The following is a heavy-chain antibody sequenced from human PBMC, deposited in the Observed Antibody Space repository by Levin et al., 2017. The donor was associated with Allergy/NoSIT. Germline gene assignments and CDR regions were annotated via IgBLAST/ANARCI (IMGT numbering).Heavy chain of an antibody. D-gene: IGHD3-22*01. CDR3: TRALPTYYYDSSGYSDYYYGMDV. Sequence: GESLKISCTASGFTFGDYAMSWVRQAPGKGLEWVGFIRSKAYGGTTEYAASVKGRFTISRDDSKSIAYLQMNSLKTEDTAVYYCTRALPTYYYDSSGYSDYYYGMDVWGQGTTVTVSS. V-gene: IGHV3-49*04. CDR2: IRSKAYGGTT. CDR1: GFTFGDYA. J-gene: IGHJ6*02.